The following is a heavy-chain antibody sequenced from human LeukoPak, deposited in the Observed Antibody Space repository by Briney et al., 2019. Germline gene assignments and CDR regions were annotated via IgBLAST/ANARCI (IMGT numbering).Heavy chain of an antibody. CDR2: ISYIGST. CDR3: ARHRAEMATITDDAFDL. Sequence: PSETLSLTCAVSDDSFSSHYWTWIRQPPGKGLEWIGYISYIGSTNYNPSLKSRVTISIDTSKNQFSLRLSSVTAADTAVFYCARHRAEMATITDDAFDLWGRGTMVTVSS. D-gene: IGHD5-24*01. J-gene: IGHJ3*01. CDR1: DDSFSSHY. V-gene: IGHV4-59*08.